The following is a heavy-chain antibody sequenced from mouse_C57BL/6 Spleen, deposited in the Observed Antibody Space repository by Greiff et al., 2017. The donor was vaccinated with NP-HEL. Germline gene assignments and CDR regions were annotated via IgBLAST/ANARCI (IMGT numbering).Heavy chain of an antibody. CDR3: ARSVYYGSSYDWYFDV. J-gene: IGHJ1*03. CDR2: IYPGDGDT. CDR1: GYAFSSYW. V-gene: IGHV1-80*01. D-gene: IGHD1-1*01. Sequence: VQLKESGAELVKPGASVKISCKASGYAFSSYWMNWVKQRPGKGLEWIGQIYPGDGDTNYNGKFKGKATLTADKSSSTAYMQLSSLTSEDSAVYFCARSVYYGSSYDWYFDVWGTGTTVTVSS.